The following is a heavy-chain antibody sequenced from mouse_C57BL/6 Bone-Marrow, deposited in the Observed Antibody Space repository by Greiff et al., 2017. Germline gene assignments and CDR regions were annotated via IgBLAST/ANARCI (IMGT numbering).Heavy chain of an antibody. CDR3: ASATDSWFAY. V-gene: IGHV1-59*01. J-gene: IGHJ3*01. CDR1: GYTFTSYW. D-gene: IGHD2-13*01. Sequence: VQLQQPGAELVRPGTSVKLSCKASGYTFTSYWMHWVKQRPGQGLEWIGVIDPSDSYTNYNQKFKGKATLTVDTSSSTAYMQLSSLTSEDSAGYYCASATDSWFAYWGQGTLVTVSA. CDR2: IDPSDSYT.